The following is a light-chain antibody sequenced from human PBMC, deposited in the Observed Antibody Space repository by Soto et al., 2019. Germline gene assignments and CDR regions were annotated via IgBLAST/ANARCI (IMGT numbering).Light chain of an antibody. V-gene: IGLV1-47*01. CDR1: SSNIGRNY. J-gene: IGLJ3*02. CDR3: ATWDDSLSGGV. Sequence: QSVLTQPPSASGTPGQRVTISCSGSSSNIGRNYVYWYQQFPGTAPRLLIYRDTQRPSGVPDRFSGSKSGTSASLGISGLRSDDEADYYCATWDDSLSGGVFGGATQLTVL. CDR2: RDT.